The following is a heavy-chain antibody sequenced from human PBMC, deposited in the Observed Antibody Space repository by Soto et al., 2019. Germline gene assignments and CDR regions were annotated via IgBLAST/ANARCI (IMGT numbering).Heavy chain of an antibody. V-gene: IGHV4-4*02. CDR2: IYHRGST. Sequence: QVQLQESGPGLVKPSGTLSLTCAVSGGSISSSNWWGWVRQPPGKGLEWIGEIYHRGSTSYNPSLKSRVTISVDKSKNQFSLRLSSVTAADTAVYYCASKSSGYQRGWFDPWGQGTLVTVSS. CDR1: GGSISSSNW. J-gene: IGHJ5*02. D-gene: IGHD3-22*01. CDR3: ASKSSGYQRGWFDP.